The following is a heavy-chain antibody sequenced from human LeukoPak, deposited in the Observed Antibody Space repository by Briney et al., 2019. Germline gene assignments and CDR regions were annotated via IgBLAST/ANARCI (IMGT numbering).Heavy chain of an antibody. J-gene: IGHJ5*02. CDR1: GGSISSSSYY. D-gene: IGHD6-13*01. CDR3: ARAQYSSSWYRRDWFDP. CDR2: IYYSGST. V-gene: IGHV4-39*07. Sequence: SETLSLTCTVSGGSISSSSYYWGWIRQPPGKGLEWIGSIYYSGSTYYNPSLKSRVTISVDTSKNQFSLKLSSVTAADTAVYYCARAQYSSSWYRRDWFDPWGQGTLVTVSS.